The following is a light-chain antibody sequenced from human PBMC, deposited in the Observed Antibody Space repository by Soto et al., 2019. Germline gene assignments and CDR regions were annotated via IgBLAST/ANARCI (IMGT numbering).Light chain of an antibody. CDR2: EVS. V-gene: IGLV2-14*01. CDR1: SSDVGGYNY. J-gene: IGLJ2*01. CDR3: SSYTSSSTKVV. Sequence: QSVLTQPASVSGSPGQSITISCTGTSSDVGGYNYVSWYQQHPGKAPKLMIYEVSNRPSGVSNRFSGSKSGNTAALTISGRQAEDDADYYCSSYTSSSTKVVFGGGTKLTVL.